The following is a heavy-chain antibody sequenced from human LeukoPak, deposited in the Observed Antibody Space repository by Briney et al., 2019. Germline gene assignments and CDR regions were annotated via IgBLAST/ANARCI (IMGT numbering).Heavy chain of an antibody. J-gene: IGHJ4*02. CDR2: INNDGRST. D-gene: IGHD3-16*01. CDR1: GSTFSSYW. CDR3: ARVRWGGLYYFDY. V-gene: IGHV3-74*01. Sequence: GGSLRLSCAASGSTFSSYWMHWARQAPGKGLVGVSRINNDGRSTNYADSVKGRFTISRDNAKNTLYLQMNSLRAEDTAVYYCARVRWGGLYYFDYWGRGTLVTVSS.